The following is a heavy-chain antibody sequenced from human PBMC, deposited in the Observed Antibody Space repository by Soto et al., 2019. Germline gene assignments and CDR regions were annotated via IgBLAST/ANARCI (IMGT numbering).Heavy chain of an antibody. CDR2: INAGNSDT. Sequence: ASVKVSCKASGYTFTSYAMHWVRQAPGQRLEWMGWINAGNSDTTYSQKFQGRVTITSDTSASTAYMELTSLRSEDTAVYYCARDLSTVVVAPGYSGHGTLVTVSS. V-gene: IGHV1-3*01. CDR3: ARDLSTVVVAPGY. D-gene: IGHD3-22*01. CDR1: GYTFTSYA. J-gene: IGHJ4*01.